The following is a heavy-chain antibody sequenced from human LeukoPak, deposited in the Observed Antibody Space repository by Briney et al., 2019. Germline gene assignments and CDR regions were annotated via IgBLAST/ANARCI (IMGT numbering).Heavy chain of an antibody. D-gene: IGHD2-21*02. V-gene: IGHV3-7*01. CDR1: GFNFTTYW. CDR2: IKQDGSEK. Sequence: GFLRISCAAPGFNFTTYWMSWVRQAPGKGLEWVANIKQDGSEKYYVDSVKGRFTISRDNAKNSLYLQMNSLRAEDTAVYYCARDPGSVGTSLPHFDYWGQGTLVTVSS. J-gene: IGHJ4*02. CDR3: ARDPGSVGTSLPHFDY.